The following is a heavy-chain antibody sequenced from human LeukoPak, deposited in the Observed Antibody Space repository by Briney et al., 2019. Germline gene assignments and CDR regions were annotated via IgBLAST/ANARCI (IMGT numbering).Heavy chain of an antibody. Sequence: SETLSLTCTVSGGSISSYYWGWIRQPPGKGLEWIGSIYYSGSTYYNPSLKSRVTISVDTSKNQFSLKLSSVTAADTAVYYCARELKYYYGSGSYSDWFDPWGQGTLVTVSS. V-gene: IGHV4-39*07. CDR3: ARELKYYYGSGSYSDWFDP. CDR1: GGSISSYY. D-gene: IGHD3-10*01. CDR2: IYYSGST. J-gene: IGHJ5*02.